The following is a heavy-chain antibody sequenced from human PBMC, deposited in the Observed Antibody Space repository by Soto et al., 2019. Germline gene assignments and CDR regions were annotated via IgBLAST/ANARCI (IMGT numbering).Heavy chain of an antibody. Sequence: IQSGAELKEPGSSVKVSCTASGGTFSSDAVSWVRQAPGQGLEWMGRVIPFFGTPDYAPHFRGRVTSTADTSTNTTYMELTSLRSDDTAVYYCAREVVTETTLGYFDYWGQGTLVTVSS. V-gene: IGHV1-69*06. CDR1: GGTFSSDA. D-gene: IGHD4-17*01. J-gene: IGHJ4*02. CDR2: VIPFFGTP. CDR3: AREVVTETTLGYFDY.